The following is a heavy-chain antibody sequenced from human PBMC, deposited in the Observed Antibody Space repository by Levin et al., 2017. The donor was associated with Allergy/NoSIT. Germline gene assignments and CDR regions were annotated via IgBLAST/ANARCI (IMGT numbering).Heavy chain of an antibody. CDR3: ARDRGVHGVYYFDY. CDR2: TSYSGST. V-gene: IGHV4-59*01. CDR1: GDSMSGYY. J-gene: IGHJ4*02. D-gene: IGHD3-10*01. Sequence: SETLSLTCTVSGDSMSGYYWNWIRQPPGKGLQWIGYTSYSGSTSYNPSLKSRVTISIDTSKNQFSLKLSSVTAADTAFYYCARDRGVHGVYYFDYWGQGTLVTVSS.